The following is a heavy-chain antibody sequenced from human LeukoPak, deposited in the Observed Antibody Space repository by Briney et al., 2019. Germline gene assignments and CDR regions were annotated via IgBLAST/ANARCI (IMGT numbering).Heavy chain of an antibody. CDR1: GYTFTGYY. CDR3: ATGFRELLTY. Sequence: ASVNVSCRASGYTFTGYYMHWVRQAPGQGLEWMGWINPNSGGTNYAQKFQGRVTMTEDTSTDTAYMELSSLRSEDTAVYYCATGFRELLTYWGQGTLVTVSS. J-gene: IGHJ4*02. V-gene: IGHV1-2*02. D-gene: IGHD1-26*01. CDR2: INPNSGGT.